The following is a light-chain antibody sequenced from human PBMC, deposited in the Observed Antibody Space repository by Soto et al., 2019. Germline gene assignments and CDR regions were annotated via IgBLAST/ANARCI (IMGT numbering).Light chain of an antibody. Sequence: DIQITQSPSSLSASVGDRVTITCRASQGISSRLAWYQQKPGKAPKLLIYAASTLQSGVPSRFSGSGSGTDFTLTISSLQPDDFATYYCQKYYRSSINFGQGTRLEIK. J-gene: IGKJ5*01. CDR2: AAS. CDR1: QGISSR. CDR3: QKYYRSSIN. V-gene: IGKV1D-16*01.